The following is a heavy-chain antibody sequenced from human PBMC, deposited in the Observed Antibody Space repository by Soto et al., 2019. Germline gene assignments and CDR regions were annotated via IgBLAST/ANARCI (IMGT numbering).Heavy chain of an antibody. D-gene: IGHD1-7*01. CDR1: GDSVSSNSAA. CDR2: TYYRSRWYN. V-gene: IGHV6-1*01. CDR3: AGTTSHQWYYMDV. J-gene: IGHJ6*03. Sequence: SQTLSLTCAISGDSVSSNSAASNWIRLSPSRGLEWLARTYYRSRWYNDYAVSVRSRITVNPDTSKNQFSLQLTSVTPEDTAVYYCAGTTSHQWYYMDVWGKGTTITVS.